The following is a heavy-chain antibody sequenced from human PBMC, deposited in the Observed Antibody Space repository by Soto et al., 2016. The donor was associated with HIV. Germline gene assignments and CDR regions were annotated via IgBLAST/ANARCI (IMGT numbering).Heavy chain of an antibody. D-gene: IGHD3-16*01. J-gene: IGHJ4*02. CDR2: ISGSGGNT. V-gene: IGHV3-23*01. CDR3: TTDRWGHY. CDR1: GFTFSSYA. Sequence: EVQLLESGGGLVQPGGSLRLSCVASGFTFSSYAMSWVRQALGKGLEWVSSISGSGGNTYYADSVKGRFTISRDNSENTLYLQMNSLRVEDTAVYYCTTDRWGHYWGQGTLVTVSS.